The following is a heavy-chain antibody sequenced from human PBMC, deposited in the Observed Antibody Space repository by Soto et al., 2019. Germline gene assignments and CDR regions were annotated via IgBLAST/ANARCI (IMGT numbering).Heavy chain of an antibody. CDR1: GFSLDTHGVR. J-gene: IGHJ3*02. CDR2: LYWDDDT. V-gene: IGHV2-5*02. CDR3: ALYPRRTDAFDI. Sequence: QITLKESGPTLVKPTQTPTLTCTFSGFSLDTHGVRVGWIRQPPGKALEWLAFLYWDDDTRYSSSLQSRLTLTKDTSRNQVVLTLPNLAPVDTATYYCALYPRRTDAFDIWGQGTMVTVSS.